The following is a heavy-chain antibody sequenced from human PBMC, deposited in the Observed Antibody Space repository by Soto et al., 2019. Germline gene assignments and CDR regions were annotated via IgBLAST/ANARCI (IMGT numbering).Heavy chain of an antibody. Sequence: PSETLSLTCAVYGGSFSDYYWSWIRQPPGKGLEWIGEINHSGSTNYNPSLKSRVTISVDTSKNQFSLKLSSVTAADTAVYYCARGTDYDFLSGYSPPPPYYMDVWGKGTTVTVSS. CDR3: ARGTDYDFLSGYSPPPPYYMDV. CDR2: INHSGST. J-gene: IGHJ6*03. V-gene: IGHV4-34*01. D-gene: IGHD3-3*01. CDR1: GGSFSDYY.